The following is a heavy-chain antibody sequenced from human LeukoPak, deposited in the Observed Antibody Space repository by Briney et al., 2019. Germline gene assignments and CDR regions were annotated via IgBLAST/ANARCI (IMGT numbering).Heavy chain of an antibody. Sequence: PGGSLRLSCAASGFTFSSYSMNWVRQAPGKGLEWVSYISSSSSSIYYADSVKGRFTISRDNAKNSLYLQMNSLRAEDTAVYYCARGTNYALGPYFDYWGQGTLVTVSS. CDR1: GFTFSSYS. CDR2: ISSSSSSI. V-gene: IGHV3-48*01. J-gene: IGHJ4*02. D-gene: IGHD5-24*01. CDR3: ARGTNYALGPYFDY.